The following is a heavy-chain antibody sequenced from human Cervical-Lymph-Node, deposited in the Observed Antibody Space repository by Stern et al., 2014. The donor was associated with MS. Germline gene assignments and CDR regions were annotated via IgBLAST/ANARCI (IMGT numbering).Heavy chain of an antibody. D-gene: IGHD5-18*01. CDR2: ITFNGAST. Sequence: EVQLVESGGGLVQPGGSQRLSCAAPGLTFTTYALSWVRQAPGKGLEWVSTITFNGASTSSADSVKGRFTLSRDNSKNTLYLHMSSLRADDSAVYYCATNPVNSFGFVYRYFDYWGQGALVTVSS. CDR1: GLTFTTYA. CDR3: ATNPVNSFGFVYRYFDY. J-gene: IGHJ4*02. V-gene: IGHV3-23*04.